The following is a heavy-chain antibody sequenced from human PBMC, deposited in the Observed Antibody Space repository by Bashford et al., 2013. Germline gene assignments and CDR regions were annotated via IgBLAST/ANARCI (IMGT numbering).Heavy chain of an antibody. CDR1: GFTLSDYS. D-gene: IGHD6-19*01. CDR3: ARGTVALSYGMDV. CDR2: ISSGGRTM. Sequence: GSLRLSCAASGFTLSDYSMNWVRQAPREGLEWVSYISSGGRTMYYAGSVKGRFTISRDKAKNSLYLQMNSLRDEDTAVYYCARGTVALSYGMDVVGPRGPRSPSP. J-gene: IGHJ6*02. V-gene: IGHV3-48*02.